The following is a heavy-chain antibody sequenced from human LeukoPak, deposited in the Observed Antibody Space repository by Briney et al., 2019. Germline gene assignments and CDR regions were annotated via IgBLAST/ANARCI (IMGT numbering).Heavy chain of an antibody. CDR1: GGSISTRSYC. J-gene: IGHJ5*02. CDR2: FYYSGST. V-gene: IGHV4-39*01. D-gene: IGHD1-1*01. CDR3: AASKLEPRGWFDP. Sequence: PSETQSLTCTVSGGSISTRSYCWGWIRQPPGKGLEWIGSFYYSGSTYYNPSLRSRVTISVDTSKTQFSLKVSSVTAADTAVYYCAASKLEPRGWFDPWGQGILVTVSS.